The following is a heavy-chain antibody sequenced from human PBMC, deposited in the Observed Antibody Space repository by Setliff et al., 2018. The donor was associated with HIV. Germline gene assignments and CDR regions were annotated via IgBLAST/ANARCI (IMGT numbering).Heavy chain of an antibody. V-gene: IGHV4-38-2*02. CDR1: GYSISSRYY. D-gene: IGHD3-3*01. CDR3: ARGSRQLTIFGVVFKTNYYFMDV. Sequence: SETLSLTCTVSGYSISSRYYWGWIRQPPGKGLEWIGSVYHTGSTYYNPSLKSRVTMSADTSKNQFSLTLNSVTAADTAVYYCARGSRQLTIFGVVFKTNYYFMDVWGKGTAVT. J-gene: IGHJ6*03. CDR2: VYHTGST.